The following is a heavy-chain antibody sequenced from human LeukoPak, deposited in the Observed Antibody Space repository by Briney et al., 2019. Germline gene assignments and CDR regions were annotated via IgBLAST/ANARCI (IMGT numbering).Heavy chain of an antibody. CDR1: GFTFTKAW. J-gene: IGHJ4*02. CDR2: ISSSSSYI. V-gene: IGHV3-21*01. D-gene: IGHD3-3*01. CDR3: AREDDFHRWDY. Sequence: PGGSLRLSCAASGFTFTKAWMSWVRQAPGKGLEWVSSISSSSSYIYYADSVKGRFTISRDNAKNSLYLQMNSLRAEDTAVYYCAREDDFHRWDYWGQGTLVTVSS.